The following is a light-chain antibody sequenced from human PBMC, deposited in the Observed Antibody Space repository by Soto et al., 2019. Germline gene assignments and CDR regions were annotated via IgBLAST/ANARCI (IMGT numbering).Light chain of an antibody. Sequence: QSVLTQPRSVSGSPGQSVTISCTGTSSDVGGYNYVSWYQHHPGKAPKLLIYDVSEWPSGVPDRFSGSKSGNTASLTISGLQAEDEADYFCCSYSGNYPVLFGGGTKLTVL. CDR3: CSYSGNYPVL. CDR1: SSDVGGYNY. J-gene: IGLJ2*01. CDR2: DVS. V-gene: IGLV2-11*01.